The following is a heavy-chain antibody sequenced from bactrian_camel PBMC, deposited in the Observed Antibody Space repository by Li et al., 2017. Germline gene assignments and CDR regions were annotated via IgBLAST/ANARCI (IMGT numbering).Heavy chain of an antibody. CDR2: LDDDGTT. J-gene: IGHJ6*01. D-gene: IGHD7*01. CDR1: GYINRRYS. CDR3: AAGGTCHQRAPAADRFGF. V-gene: IGHV3S53*01. Sequence: HVQLVESGGGSVQAGGSARLTCVGSGYINRRYSRGWFRQTPGKRREGVAALDDDGTTTYGDSVKGRFTISRDNAKNTLYLQMNSLQPEDTAMYFCAAGGTCHQRAPAADRFGFWGQGTQVTVS.